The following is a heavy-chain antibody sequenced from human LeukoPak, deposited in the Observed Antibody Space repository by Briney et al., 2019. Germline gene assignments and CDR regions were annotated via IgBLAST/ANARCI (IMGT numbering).Heavy chain of an antibody. CDR1: GGTFSSYA. D-gene: IGHD3-16*02. CDR3: ASRVITFGGVIVLNLYYFDY. V-gene: IGHV1-69*05. J-gene: IGHJ4*02. Sequence: ASVKVSXKASGGTFSSYAISWVRQAPGQGLEWMGGIIPIFGTANYAQKFQGRVTVTTDESTSTAYMELSSLRSEDTAVYYCASRVITFGGVIVLNLYYFDYWGQGTLVTVSS. CDR2: IIPIFGTA.